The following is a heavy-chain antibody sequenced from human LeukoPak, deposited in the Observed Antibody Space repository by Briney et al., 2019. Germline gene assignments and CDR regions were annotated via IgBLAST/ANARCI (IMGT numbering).Heavy chain of an antibody. Sequence: GASVKVSCKGSGYTFSGYYMHWVRQAPGQGLEWMGWINYNSGATNYAQALQGRVTMTRDTSITIFYMELSSLRSDDTAVYYCARVLRYDDSSGYYAYWGQGALVTVSS. V-gene: IGHV1-2*02. CDR1: GYTFSGYY. D-gene: IGHD3-22*01. CDR2: INYNSGAT. CDR3: ARVLRYDDSSGYYAY. J-gene: IGHJ4*02.